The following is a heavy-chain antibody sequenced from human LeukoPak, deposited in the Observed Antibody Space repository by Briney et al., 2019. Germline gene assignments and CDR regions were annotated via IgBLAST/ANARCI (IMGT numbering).Heavy chain of an antibody. CDR3: ARFRLDFWKRHNWFDP. V-gene: IGHV4-34*01. D-gene: IGHD3-3*01. CDR2: INHSGST. J-gene: IGHJ5*02. CDR1: GGSFSSYY. Sequence: PSETLSLTCAVYGGSFSSYYWSWIRQPPGKGLEWIGEINHSGSTNYNPSLKSRVTISVDTSKNQFSLKLSSVTAADTAVYYCARFRLDFWKRHNWFDPWGQGTLVTVSS.